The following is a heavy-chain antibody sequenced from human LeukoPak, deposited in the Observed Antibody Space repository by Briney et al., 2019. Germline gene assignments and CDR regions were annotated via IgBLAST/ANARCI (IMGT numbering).Heavy chain of an antibody. V-gene: IGHV3-53*01. CDR1: GFIVSSTY. J-gene: IGHJ6*03. Sequence: GGSLRLSCAASGFIVSSTYMSWVRQAPGKGLEWVSVIYTGGITYYADSVKGRFTISRDDSKNTVYLEMNSLKTEDTAVYYCTTAKGYYYYYMDVWGKGTTVTVSS. CDR3: TTAKGYYYYYMDV. CDR2: IYTGGIT.